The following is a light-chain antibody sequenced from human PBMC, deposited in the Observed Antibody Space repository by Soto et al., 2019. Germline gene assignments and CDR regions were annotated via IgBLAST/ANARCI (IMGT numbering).Light chain of an antibody. CDR2: QDN. CDR1: KLGDKY. CDR3: QAWDSSNVV. Sequence: SSELTQPPSVSVSPGQTASITCSGDKLGDKYACWYQQKPGQSPVLVIYQDNKRPSGIPERFSGSNSGNTATLIISGTQAMDEADYYCQAWDSSNVVFGGGTKLTVL. V-gene: IGLV3-1*01. J-gene: IGLJ2*01.